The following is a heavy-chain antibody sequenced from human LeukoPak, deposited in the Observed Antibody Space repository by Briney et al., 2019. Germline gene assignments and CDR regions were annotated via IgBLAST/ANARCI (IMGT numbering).Heavy chain of an antibody. Sequence: SETLSLTCTVSGGSISSGGYYWSWIRQPPGKGLEWIGYIYHSGSTYYNPSLKSRVTISVDRSKNQFSLKLAPVTAADTAVYYSATVVRHNWFDPWGQGTLDTVSS. J-gene: IGHJ5*02. CDR2: IYHSGST. CDR3: ATVVRHNWFDP. V-gene: IGHV4-30-2*01. CDR1: GGSISSGGYY. D-gene: IGHD2-2*01.